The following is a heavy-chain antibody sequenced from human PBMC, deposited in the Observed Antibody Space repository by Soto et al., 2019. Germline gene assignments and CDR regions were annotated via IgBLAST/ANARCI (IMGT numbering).Heavy chain of an antibody. V-gene: IGHV4-30-4*01. CDR1: GGSISSGDYY. D-gene: IGHD3-22*01. CDR2: IYYSGST. CDR3: ARDTGRYYYDSSGYSPA. J-gene: IGHJ4*02. Sequence: QVQLQESGPGLVKPSQTLSLTCTVSGGSISSGDYYWSWIRQPPGKGLEWIGYIYYSGSTYYNPSLKGRVTISVDTSKNQFSLKLSSVTAADTAVYYCARDTGRYYYDSSGYSPAWGQGTLVTVSS.